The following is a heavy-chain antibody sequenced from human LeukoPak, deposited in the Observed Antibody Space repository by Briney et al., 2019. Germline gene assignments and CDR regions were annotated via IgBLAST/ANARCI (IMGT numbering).Heavy chain of an antibody. CDR2: IIPIFGTA. J-gene: IGHJ6*03. D-gene: IGHD1-14*01. CDR1: GGTFSSYA. CDR3: ARADRGDYYHYYMDV. Sequence: GASVKVSCKASGGTFSSYAISWVRQAPGQGLEWMGGIIPIFGTANYAQKFQGRVTITTDESTSTAYMELSSLRSEDTAVYYCARADRGDYYHYYMDVWGKGTTVTVSS. V-gene: IGHV1-69*05.